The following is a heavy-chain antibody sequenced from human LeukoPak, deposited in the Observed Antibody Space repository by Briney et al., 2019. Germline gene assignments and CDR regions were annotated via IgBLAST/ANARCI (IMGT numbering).Heavy chain of an antibody. Sequence: PGGSLRLSCAASGFTFSDYYMTWIRQAPGEGLEWVSYISSGGGTIYYADSVKGRFTISRDNAWNSLYLQMNSLRAEDTAVYYCAGGSYGDYYFDYWGQGTLVTVSS. J-gene: IGHJ4*02. CDR1: GFTFSDYY. V-gene: IGHV3-11*01. CDR3: AGGSYGDYYFDY. CDR2: ISSGGGTI. D-gene: IGHD4-17*01.